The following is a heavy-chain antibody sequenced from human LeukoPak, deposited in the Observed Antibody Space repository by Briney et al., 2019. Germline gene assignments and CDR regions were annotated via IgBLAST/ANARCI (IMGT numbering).Heavy chain of an antibody. D-gene: IGHD3-22*01. CDR1: GFNFSPYS. J-gene: IGHJ4*02. Sequence: PGGSLRLSCAASGFNFSPYSMNWVRQAPGKGLEWLSSISGSGSVIDYAGSVRGRFTISRDNAKNSLYLHMTSLRVEDTAVYYCVRVGLYYASSVFGWGQGTLVTISS. V-gene: IGHV3-48*04. CDR3: VRVGLYYASSVFG. CDR2: ISGSGSVI.